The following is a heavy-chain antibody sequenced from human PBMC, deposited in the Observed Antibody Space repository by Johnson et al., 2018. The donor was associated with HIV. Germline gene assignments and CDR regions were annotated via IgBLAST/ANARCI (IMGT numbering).Heavy chain of an antibody. J-gene: IGHJ3*02. CDR1: GSNFDDYG. CDR3: ARGLRGYDAFDI. V-gene: IGHV3-20*04. CDR2: INWNGGRT. Sequence: VQLVESGGGVVRPGGSLRLSCAASGSNFDDYGMSWVRQVPGKGLEWVSGINWNGGRTGYTDSVKGRFTISRDNAKNSLYLQMNSLRADDTAVYYCARGLRGYDAFDIWGQGTRVTVSS. D-gene: IGHD6-25*01.